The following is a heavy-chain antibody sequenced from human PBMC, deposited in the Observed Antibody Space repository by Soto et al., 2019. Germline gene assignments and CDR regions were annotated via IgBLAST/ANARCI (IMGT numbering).Heavy chain of an antibody. CDR3: ARGGPVIMPAATNWFDP. J-gene: IGHJ5*02. Sequence: QVQLVQSGAEVKKPGSSVKVSCRGSGGFNSYSISWVRQAPGQGLEWMGGIIPIFATPTYAQKFQGRVTITADKSTYTSYMELSRLTSEDTAVYYCARGGPVIMPAATNWFDPWGQGTLVSVSS. CDR2: IIPIFATP. D-gene: IGHD2-2*01. V-gene: IGHV1-69*06. CDR1: GGFNSYS.